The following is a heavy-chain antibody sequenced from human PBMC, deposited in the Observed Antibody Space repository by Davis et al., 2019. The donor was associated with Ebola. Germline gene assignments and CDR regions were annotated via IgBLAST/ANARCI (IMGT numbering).Heavy chain of an antibody. D-gene: IGHD6-19*01. Sequence: PGGSLRLSCAASQFAFSNYAMHWVRQAPGKGLEWVAVISYDGSNKYYADSVRGRFTISRDNSKTTLYLQMNSLRAEDTAVYYCARRGSSGWYLLDYWGQGTLVTVSS. CDR3: ARRGSSGWYLLDY. CDR1: QFAFSNYA. CDR2: ISYDGSNK. V-gene: IGHV3-30-3*01. J-gene: IGHJ4*02.